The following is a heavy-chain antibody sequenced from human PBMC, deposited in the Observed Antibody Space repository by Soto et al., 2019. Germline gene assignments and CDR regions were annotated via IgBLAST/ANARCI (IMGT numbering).Heavy chain of an antibody. CDR3: ARDGTTVTPNWFDP. J-gene: IGHJ5*02. D-gene: IGHD4-17*01. V-gene: IGHV1-2*02. CDR1: GYTFTGYY. Sequence: ASVKVSCKASGYTFTGYYMHWVRQAPGQGLEWMGWINPNSGGTNYAQKFQGRVTMTRDTSISTAYMELSRLRSDDTAVYYCARDGTTVTPNWFDPWGQGTLVTISS. CDR2: INPNSGGT.